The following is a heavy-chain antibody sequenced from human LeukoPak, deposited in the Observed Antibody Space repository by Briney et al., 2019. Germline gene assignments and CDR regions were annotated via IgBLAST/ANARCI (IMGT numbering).Heavy chain of an antibody. Sequence: GGSLRFSCTASGFTFGDYAMSWVRQAPGKGLEWVGFIRSKAYGGTTEYAASVKGRFTISRDDSKSIAYLQMNSLKTEDTAVYYCTRSRIVVVTAVPDAFDIWGQGTMVTVSS. D-gene: IGHD2-21*02. CDR2: IRSKAYGGTT. CDR1: GFTFGDYA. V-gene: IGHV3-49*04. CDR3: TRSRIVVVTAVPDAFDI. J-gene: IGHJ3*02.